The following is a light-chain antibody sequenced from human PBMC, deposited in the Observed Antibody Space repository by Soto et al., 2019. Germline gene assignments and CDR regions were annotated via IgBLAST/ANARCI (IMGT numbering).Light chain of an antibody. V-gene: IGKV3-11*01. CDR1: QSVGGY. J-gene: IGKJ4*01. CDR3: HQRSNWPPLT. CDR2: S. Sequence: EIVLTQSPATLSLSPGERATLSCRASQSVGGYLDWYQQTSNRASGIPARFSGSGSGTDFTLTISSLEPEDLAVYYCHQRSNWPPLTFGGGTKVEIK.